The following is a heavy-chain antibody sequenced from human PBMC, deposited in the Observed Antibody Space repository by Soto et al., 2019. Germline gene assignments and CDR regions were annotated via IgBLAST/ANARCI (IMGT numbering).Heavy chain of an antibody. Sequence: GASVKVSCKASGYTFTSYYMHWVRQAPGQGLEWMGIINPSGGSTSYAQKFQGRVTMTRDTSTSTVYMELSGLRSEDTAVYYCARGSGSRSGLKRGWFDPWGQGTLVTVSS. CDR1: GYTFTSYY. CDR2: INPSGGST. V-gene: IGHV1-46*01. CDR3: ARGSGSRSGLKRGWFDP. D-gene: IGHD6-19*01. J-gene: IGHJ5*02.